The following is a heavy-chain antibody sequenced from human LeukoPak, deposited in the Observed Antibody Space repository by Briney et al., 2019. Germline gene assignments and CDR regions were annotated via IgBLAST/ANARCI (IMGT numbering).Heavy chain of an antibody. V-gene: IGHV4-39*01. CDR3: ARRVHCYYDSSGYYYLDY. Sequence: SETLSLTCTVSGGSISSSSYYWGWIRQPPGKGLEWIGSIYYSGSTYYNPSLKSRVTISVDTSKNQFSLKLSSVTAADTAVYYCARRVHCYYDSSGYYYLDYWGQGTLVTVSS. J-gene: IGHJ4*02. CDR2: IYYSGST. CDR1: GGSISSSSYY. D-gene: IGHD3-22*01.